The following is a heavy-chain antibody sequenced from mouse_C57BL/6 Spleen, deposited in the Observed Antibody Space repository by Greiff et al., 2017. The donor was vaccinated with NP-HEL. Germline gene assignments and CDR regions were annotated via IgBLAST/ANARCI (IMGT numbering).Heavy chain of an antibody. V-gene: IGHV1-61*01. J-gene: IGHJ2*01. D-gene: IGHD1-1*01. CDR3: ERGDYCGSGFDC. CDR2: IYPSDSET. Sequence: QVQLQQPGAELVRPGSSVKLSCKASGYTFTSYWMDWVKQRPGQGLEWIGNIYPSDSETHYNQKFKDKATLTVDKSSSTAYMQLSSLTSEDSAVYDCERGDYCGSGFDCWGQGTTVTVSS. CDR1: GYTFTSYW.